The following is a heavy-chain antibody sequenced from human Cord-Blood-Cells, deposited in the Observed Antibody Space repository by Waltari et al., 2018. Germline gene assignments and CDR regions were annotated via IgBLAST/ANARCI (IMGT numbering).Heavy chain of an antibody. V-gene: IGHV1-24*01. J-gene: IGHJ4*02. CDR3: ATDINLTYYYGSGSYANLDY. Sequence: QVQLVQSGAAVKKPGASVKVSCKVSGYTLTELSMHWVRQAPGTGLEWMGGFDPEDGETIYAQKFQGRVTMTEDTSTDTAYMELSSLRSEDTAVYYCATDINLTYYYGSGSYANLDYWGQGTLVTVSS. CDR1: GYTLTELS. D-gene: IGHD3-10*01. CDR2: FDPEDGET.